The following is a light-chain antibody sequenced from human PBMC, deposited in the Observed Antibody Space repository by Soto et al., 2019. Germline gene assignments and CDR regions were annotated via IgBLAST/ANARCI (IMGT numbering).Light chain of an antibody. CDR1: QNVRSN. Sequence: EIVMTQSPATLSVSPGERATLSCRASQNVRSNLAWYQQKPGQAPRLLIYGASTRATGIPARFSGSGSGTEFTLTISSLQSEDFAVYYCQQYSNWPPGTFGQGTKVDIK. CDR3: QQYSNWPPGT. CDR2: GAS. V-gene: IGKV3-15*01. J-gene: IGKJ1*01.